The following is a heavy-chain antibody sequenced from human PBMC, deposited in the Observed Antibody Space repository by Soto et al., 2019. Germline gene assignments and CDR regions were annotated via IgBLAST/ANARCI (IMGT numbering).Heavy chain of an antibody. D-gene: IGHD5-18*01. V-gene: IGHV1-69*13. CDR2: IIPIFGTA. CDR1: GGTFSSYA. J-gene: IGHJ4*02. CDR3: ARADTWIQLWSPFDY. Sequence: ASVKVSCKASGGTFSSYAISWVRQAPGQGLEWMGGIIPIFGTANYAQKFQGRVTITADESTSTAYMELSSLRSEDTAVYYCARADTWIQLWSPFDYWGQGTLVTVS.